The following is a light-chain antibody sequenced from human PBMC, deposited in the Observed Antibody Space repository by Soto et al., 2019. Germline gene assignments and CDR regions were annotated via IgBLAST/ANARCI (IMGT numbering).Light chain of an antibody. CDR3: LSLDSSLSVV. Sequence: QSVLTQPPSVSGAPGQRVTLSCTGSSSNIGAGYDVHWYQQLPGRAPKLLIYGNTNRPSGVPDRFSGSKSGTSASLAITGLQAEDEADYDCLSLDSSLSVVFGGGTKLTVL. CDR2: GNT. V-gene: IGLV1-40*01. CDR1: SSNIGAGYD. J-gene: IGLJ2*01.